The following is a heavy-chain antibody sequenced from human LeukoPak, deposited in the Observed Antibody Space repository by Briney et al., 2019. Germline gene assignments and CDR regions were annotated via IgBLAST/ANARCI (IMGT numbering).Heavy chain of an antibody. D-gene: IGHD3-16*02. CDR3: ARGGMDDYVWGSYRPPPSYYYYYMDV. V-gene: IGHV4-59*01. J-gene: IGHJ6*03. CDR2: IYYSGST. CDR1: GGSISSYY. Sequence: SETLSLTCTAPGGSISSYYWSWIRQPPGKGLEWIGYIYYSGSTNYNPSLKSRVTISVDTSKNQFSLKLSSVTAADTAVYYCARGGMDDYVWGSYRPPPSYYYYYMDVWGKGTTVTVSS.